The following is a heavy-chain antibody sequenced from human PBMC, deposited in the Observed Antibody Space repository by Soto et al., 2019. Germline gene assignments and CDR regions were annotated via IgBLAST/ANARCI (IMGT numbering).Heavy chain of an antibody. D-gene: IGHD3-22*01. V-gene: IGHV4-34*01. CDR3: ARLTYYYDSRPVRLFDY. CDR2: INHSGST. CDR1: GGSFSGYY. Sequence: SSETLSLTCAVYGGSFSGYYWSWIRQPPGKGLEWIGEINHSGSTNYNPSLKSRVTISVDTSKNQFSLKLSSVTAADTAVYYCARLTYYYDSRPVRLFDYWGQGTLVT. J-gene: IGHJ4*02.